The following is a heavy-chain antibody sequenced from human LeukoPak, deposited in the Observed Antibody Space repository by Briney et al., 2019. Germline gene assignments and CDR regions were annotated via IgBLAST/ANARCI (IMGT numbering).Heavy chain of an antibody. CDR2: IKSDGTNT. CDR3: ARSPRVYDSSGHLHDASDL. Sequence: PGGSLRLSCAASGITFSSYWMHWVRQVPGKGLEWLSYIKSDGTNTGYADPVKGRFTVSRDNAKNTLYLEMNSLGGEDTAVYYCARSPRVYDSSGHLHDASDLWGQGTMVTVSS. V-gene: IGHV3-74*01. D-gene: IGHD3-22*01. J-gene: IGHJ3*01. CDR1: GITFSSYW.